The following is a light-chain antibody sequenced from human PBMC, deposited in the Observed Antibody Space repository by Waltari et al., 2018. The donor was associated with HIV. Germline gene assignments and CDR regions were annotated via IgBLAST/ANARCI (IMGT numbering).Light chain of an antibody. CDR3: RQSYGPPLT. CDR2: SAS. CDR1: QNINNF. V-gene: IGKV1-39*01. Sequence: DIQMTQSPSSLSASVGDRVTISCRASQNINNFLNWYQQKPGKAPKLLIYSASTLESGVPSRFSGSGSRTDFTLTISGLQHEDFATYYCRQSYGPPLTFGPGTKVDIK. J-gene: IGKJ3*01.